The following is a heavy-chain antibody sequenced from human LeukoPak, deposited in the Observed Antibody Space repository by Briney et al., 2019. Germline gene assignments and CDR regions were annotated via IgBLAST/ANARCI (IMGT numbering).Heavy chain of an antibody. J-gene: IGHJ4*02. Sequence: GGSLRLSCAASGFTFSSNAMSWVRQAPGKGLEWVSAISGGGGSTFYADSVKGRFTISRDNSKNTLYLQMNSLRAEDTAVYYCAKDGGGYSYGFNYWGQGTLVTVSS. CDR2: ISGGGGST. CDR3: AKDGGGYSYGFNY. CDR1: GFTFSSNA. D-gene: IGHD5-18*01. V-gene: IGHV3-23*01.